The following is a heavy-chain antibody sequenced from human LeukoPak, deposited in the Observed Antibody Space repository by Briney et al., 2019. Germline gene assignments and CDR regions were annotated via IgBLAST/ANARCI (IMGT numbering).Heavy chain of an antibody. CDR2: IYYSGST. D-gene: IGHD2-15*01. V-gene: IGHV4-61*01. CDR1: GGSVSSGSYY. Sequence: SETLSLTCTVSGGSVSSGSYYWSWIRQPPGKRLEWIGYIYYSGSTNYNPSLKSRVTISVDTSKNQFSLKLSSVTAADTAVYYCAREPTRYCSGGSCYDWFDPWGQGTLVTVSS. CDR3: AREPTRYCSGGSCYDWFDP. J-gene: IGHJ5*02.